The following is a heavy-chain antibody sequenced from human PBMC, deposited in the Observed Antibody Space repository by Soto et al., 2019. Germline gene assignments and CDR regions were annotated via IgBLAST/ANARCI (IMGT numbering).Heavy chain of an antibody. CDR2: VRSRAYGGTT. CDR1: GFAFGDYA. J-gene: IGHJ6*02. V-gene: IGHV3-49*03. Sequence: GGSLRLSCTASGFAFGDYAMSWFRQAPGKGLEWVGVVRSRAYGGTTDYAASVRGSFTISRDDSKTIAYLQMNTLRTEDTAVYYCARYTSTSRYSYFGMDVWGHGTTVTVSS. D-gene: IGHD6-13*01. CDR3: ARYTSTSRYSYFGMDV.